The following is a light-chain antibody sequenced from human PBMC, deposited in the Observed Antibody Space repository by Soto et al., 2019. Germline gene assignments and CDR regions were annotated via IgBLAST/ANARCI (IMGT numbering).Light chain of an antibody. CDR2: SNI. J-gene: IGLJ2*01. CDR1: SSNIGAGFD. Sequence: QAVVTQPPSVSGAPGQRVTISCTGSSSNIGAGFDVHWYQQLPGTAPKLLIYSNINRPSGVPDRFSGPKSGTSASLAITGLQAEDDADYYCQAYDGSLSAVVFGGGTKLTVL. V-gene: IGLV1-40*01. CDR3: QAYDGSLSAVV.